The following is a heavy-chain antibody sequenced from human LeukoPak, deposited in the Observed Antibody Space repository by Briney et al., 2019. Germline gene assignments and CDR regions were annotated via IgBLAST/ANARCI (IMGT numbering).Heavy chain of an antibody. V-gene: IGHV3-30*18. CDR2: ISFDASNK. CDR1: GFTFSSYG. J-gene: IGHJ6*03. CDR3: AKDHSGWNLYYYYYYMDV. D-gene: IGHD6-19*01. Sequence: PGRSLRLSCAASGFTFSSYGMHWVRQAPGKGLEWVAVISFDASNKYYADSVKGRFTISRDNSKNTLYLQMNSLRAEDTAVYYCAKDHSGWNLYYYYYYMDVWGKGTTVTVSS.